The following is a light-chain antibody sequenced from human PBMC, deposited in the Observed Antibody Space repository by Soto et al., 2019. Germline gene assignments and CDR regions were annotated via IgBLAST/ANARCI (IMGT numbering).Light chain of an antibody. J-gene: IGKJ1*01. Sequence: EIVLTQSPASLSLSPGETATLSCRSSQRVHYLAWYQQKHGQAPRLLIYDISTRATGVPARFSGSGSATEFTLTINNLEPEDFAFYYCQQRSSPTWTFGLGTKVDIK. V-gene: IGKV3-11*01. CDR1: QRVHY. CDR2: DIS. CDR3: QQRSSPTWT.